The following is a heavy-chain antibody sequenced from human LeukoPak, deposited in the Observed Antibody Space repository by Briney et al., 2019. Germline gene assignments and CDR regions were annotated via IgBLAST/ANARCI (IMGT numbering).Heavy chain of an antibody. CDR2: INPNSGGT. Sequence: ASVKVSCKASGYTFTGYYMRWVRQAPGQGLGWMGWINPNSGGTNYAQKFQGRVTMTRDTSISTAYMELSRLRSDDTAVYYCARDLFTMVRGVIIKGNWGQGTLVTVSS. V-gene: IGHV1-2*02. CDR3: ARDLFTMVRGVIIKGN. D-gene: IGHD3-10*01. CDR1: GYTFTGYY. J-gene: IGHJ4*02.